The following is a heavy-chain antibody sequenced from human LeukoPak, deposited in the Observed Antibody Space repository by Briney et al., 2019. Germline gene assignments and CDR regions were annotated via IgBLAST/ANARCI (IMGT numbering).Heavy chain of an antibody. CDR1: GGSISSYY. CDR2: IYYSGST. CDR3: ARDGSLRHFASYFDY. V-gene: IGHV4-59*01. J-gene: IGHJ4*02. Sequence: SETLSLTCTVSGGSISSYYWSWIRHPPEKGREWGGYIYYSGSTNYNPSLKSRVTISVDTSKNQSSLKLSSVTAADTAVYYCARDGSLRHFASYFDYWGQGTLVTVSS.